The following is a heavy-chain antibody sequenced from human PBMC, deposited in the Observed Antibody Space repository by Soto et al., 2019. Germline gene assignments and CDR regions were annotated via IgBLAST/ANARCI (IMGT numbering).Heavy chain of an antibody. Sequence: QVQLVQSGAEVKKPGSSVKVSCKASGGTFSSYAISWVRQAPGQGLEWMGGIIPIFGTANYAQKFQGRVTITADESTSTAYMELSSLRCEDTAVYYCARVPPYCSSTSCYEDYYYGMDVWGQGTTVTVSS. D-gene: IGHD2-2*01. CDR1: GGTFSSYA. CDR3: ARVPPYCSSTSCYEDYYYGMDV. V-gene: IGHV1-69*01. CDR2: IIPIFGTA. J-gene: IGHJ6*02.